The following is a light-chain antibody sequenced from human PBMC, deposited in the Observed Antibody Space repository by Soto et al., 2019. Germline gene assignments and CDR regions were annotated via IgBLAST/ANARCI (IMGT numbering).Light chain of an antibody. Sequence: QSFLTQPASVSGSPGQSIPISCTVTSSDVGGYNYVSWYQQHPGKAPKLMIYEVSNRPSGVSNRFSGSKSGNTASLTISGLQAEDEADYYCSSYTSRGFGTGTKVTVL. CDR2: EVS. V-gene: IGLV2-14*01. J-gene: IGLJ1*01. CDR1: SSDVGGYNY. CDR3: SSYTSRG.